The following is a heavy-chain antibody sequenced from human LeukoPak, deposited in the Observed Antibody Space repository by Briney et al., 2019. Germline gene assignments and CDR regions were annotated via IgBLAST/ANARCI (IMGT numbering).Heavy chain of an antibody. CDR2: IHPGDSDT. V-gene: IGHV5-51*01. J-gene: IGHJ2*01. Sequence: GESLRISCEASGYIFPNYWIGWVRQVPGKGLDWMGLIHPGDSDTRYSPSFQGQVIISVDKSITTAYLQWSSLQASDTAIYFCARVVVVTSTHWYFDLWGRGSLVTVFS. CDR1: GYIFPNYW. CDR3: ARVVVVTSTHWYFDL. D-gene: IGHD2-21*02.